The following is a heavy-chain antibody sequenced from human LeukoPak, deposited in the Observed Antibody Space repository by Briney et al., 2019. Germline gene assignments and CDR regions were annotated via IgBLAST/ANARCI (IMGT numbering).Heavy chain of an antibody. J-gene: IGHJ4*02. CDR3: ARVRGGYSYGYFDY. CDR2: IIPIFGTA. Sequence: SVTVSCKASGGTFSSYAISWVRQAPGQGLEWMGGIIPIFGTANYAQRFQGRVTITADESTSTAYMELSSLRSEDTAVYYCARVRGGYSYGYFDYWGQGTLVTVSS. V-gene: IGHV1-69*01. D-gene: IGHD5-18*01. CDR1: GGTFSSYA.